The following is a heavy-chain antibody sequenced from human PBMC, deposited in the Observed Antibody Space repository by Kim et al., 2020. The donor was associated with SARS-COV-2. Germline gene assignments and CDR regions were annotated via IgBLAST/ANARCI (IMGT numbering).Heavy chain of an antibody. CDR1: GFTFSSYA. CDR3: AKDPTRDNIVVVILGGIDY. CDR2: ISGSGGST. Sequence: GGSLRLSCAASGFTFSSYAMSWVRQAPGKGLEWVSAISGSGGSTYYADSVKGRFTISRDNSKNTLYLQMNSLRAEDTAVYYCAKDPTRDNIVVVILGGIDYWGQGTLVTVSS. V-gene: IGHV3-23*01. J-gene: IGHJ4*02. D-gene: IGHD3-22*01.